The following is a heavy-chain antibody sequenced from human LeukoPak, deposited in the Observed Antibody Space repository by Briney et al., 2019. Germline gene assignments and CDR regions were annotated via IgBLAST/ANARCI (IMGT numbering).Heavy chain of an antibody. V-gene: IGHV1-2*04. CDR3: ARDLRTTVTTSYSSGLDV. J-gene: IGHJ6*02. D-gene: IGHD4-17*01. CDR1: GYTFTDYY. CDR2: INPNSGGT. Sequence: GASVKVSCKASGYTFTDYYMHWVRQAPGEGLEWMGWINPNSGGTDYAQNFQGWVTMTRDTSISTAYMELRRLRSDDTAVYYCARDLRTTVTTSYSSGLDVWGQGTTVTVFS.